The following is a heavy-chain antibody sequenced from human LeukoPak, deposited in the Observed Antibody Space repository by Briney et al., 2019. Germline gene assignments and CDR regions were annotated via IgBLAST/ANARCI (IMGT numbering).Heavy chain of an antibody. D-gene: IGHD6-19*01. J-gene: IGHJ3*02. CDR3: ASSGGWAAFDI. CDR1: GGSFSGYY. Sequence: SETLSLTCAVYGGSFSGYYWSWIRQPPGKGLEWIGEINHSGSTNYNPSLKSRVTISVDTSKNQFSLKLSSVTAADTAVYYCASSGGWAAFDIWGQGTMVTVSS. CDR2: INHSGST. V-gene: IGHV4-34*01.